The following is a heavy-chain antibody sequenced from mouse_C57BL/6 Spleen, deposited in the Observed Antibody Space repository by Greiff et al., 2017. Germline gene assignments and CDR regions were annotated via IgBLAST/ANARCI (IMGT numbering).Heavy chain of an antibody. Sequence: QVQLKESGAELVRPGASVTLSCKASGYTFTDYEMHWVKQTPVHGLEWIGAIDPETGGTAYNQKFKGKAILTADKASSTAYMELRSLTSEDSAVYYCTKHGSRGAWFAYWGQGTLVTVSA. J-gene: IGHJ3*01. D-gene: IGHD1-1*01. CDR2: IDPETGGT. CDR3: TKHGSRGAWFAY. V-gene: IGHV1-15*01. CDR1: GYTFTDYE.